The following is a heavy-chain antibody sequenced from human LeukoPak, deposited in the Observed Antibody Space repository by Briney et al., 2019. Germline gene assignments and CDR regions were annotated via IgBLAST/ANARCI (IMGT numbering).Heavy chain of an antibody. CDR3: AKGQRRDGHNGHFDY. D-gene: IGHD5-24*01. J-gene: IGHJ4*02. Sequence: GGAPRPSRAASGFTLSDYGMPWGRQAPGQGVEGGGFLSYAGSNEHYADSVKGRFTISRDNPKNTLYLQMNSLRGEDTAVYFCAKGQRRDGHNGHFDYWGQGTLVTVSS. CDR2: LSYAGSNE. CDR1: GFTLSDYG. V-gene: IGHV3-30*18.